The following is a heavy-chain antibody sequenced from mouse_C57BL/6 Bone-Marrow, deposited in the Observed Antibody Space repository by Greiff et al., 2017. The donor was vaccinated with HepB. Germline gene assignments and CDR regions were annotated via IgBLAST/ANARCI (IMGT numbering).Heavy chain of an antibody. D-gene: IGHD2-14*01. CDR2: ISYDGSN. CDR3: ARGKVVRWYFDV. CDR1: GYSITSGYY. J-gene: IGHJ1*03. Sequence: EVQVVESGPGLVKPSQSLSLTCSVTGYSITSGYYWNWIRQFPGNKLEWMGYISYDGSNNYNPSLKNRISITRDTSKNQFFLKLNSVTTEDTATYYCARGKVVRWYFDVWGTGTTVTVSS. V-gene: IGHV3-6*01.